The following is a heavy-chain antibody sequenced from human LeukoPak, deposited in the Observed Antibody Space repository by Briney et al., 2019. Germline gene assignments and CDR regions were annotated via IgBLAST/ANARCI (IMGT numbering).Heavy chain of an antibody. Sequence: GGSLRLSCATSGFTFSDHSMYWVRQAPGKGLEWVGRTRSKPYSYTTQYAASVKGRFTISRDDSKNSLYLQMNSLKPEDTAVYYCVRPVTASTTGALWGQGTMVTVSS. CDR3: VRPVTASTTGAL. J-gene: IGHJ3*01. V-gene: IGHV3-72*01. CDR1: GFTFSDHS. CDR2: TRSKPYSYTT. D-gene: IGHD2-21*02.